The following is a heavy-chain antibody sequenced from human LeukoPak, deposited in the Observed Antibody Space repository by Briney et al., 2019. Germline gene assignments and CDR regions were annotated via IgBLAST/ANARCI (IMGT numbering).Heavy chain of an antibody. D-gene: IGHD6-6*01. CDR2: INPNSGGT. J-gene: IGHJ4*02. CDR3: VRVDSSYYLRY. V-gene: IGHV1-2*06. Sequence: ASVKVSCXASGYSFTGYYMHWVRQAPGQGLEWMGRINPNSGGTNYAQKFQGRVTMTRDTPISTAYMELSRLRSEDTAVYYCVRVDSSYYLRYWGQGTLVTVSS. CDR1: GYSFTGYY.